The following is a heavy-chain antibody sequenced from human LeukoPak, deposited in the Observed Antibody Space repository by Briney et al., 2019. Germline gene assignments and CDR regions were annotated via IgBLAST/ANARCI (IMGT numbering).Heavy chain of an antibody. CDR2: INHSGST. D-gene: IGHD4-17*01. J-gene: IGHJ1*01. Sequence: SETLSLTCAVYGGSFSGYYWSWIRQPPGKGLEWIGEINHSGSTNYNPSLKSRVTISVDTSKNQFSLKLSSVTAAGTAVYYCARGLNYGDFGAEYFQHWGQGTLVTVSS. CDR1: GGSFSGYY. V-gene: IGHV4-34*01. CDR3: ARGLNYGDFGAEYFQH.